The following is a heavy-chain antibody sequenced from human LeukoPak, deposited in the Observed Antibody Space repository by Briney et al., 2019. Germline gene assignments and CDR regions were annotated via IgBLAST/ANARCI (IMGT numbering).Heavy chain of an antibody. CDR2: IYSGGST. V-gene: IGHV3-66*01. J-gene: IGHJ6*02. CDR3: ARDVRNPYGSGGYIGHYYYGMDV. Sequence: GGSLRLSCAASGFTVSSNYMSWVRQAPGKGLEWVSVIYSGGSTYYADSVKGRFTISRDNSKNTLYLQMNSLRAEDTAVYYCARDVRNPYGSGGYIGHYYYGMDVWGQGTTVTVSS. CDR1: GFTVSSNY. D-gene: IGHD3-10*01.